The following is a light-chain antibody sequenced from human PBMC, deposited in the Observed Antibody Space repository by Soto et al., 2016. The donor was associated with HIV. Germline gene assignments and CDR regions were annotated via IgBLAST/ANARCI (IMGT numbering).Light chain of an antibody. CDR2: LAS. Sequence: DIVMTQSPLSLPVAPGEPASISCRSSQSLLYSNGYHYLDWYLQKPGQSPQLLIYLASNRASGVPDRFSGSGSGTDFTLKISRVEAEDVGVYFCVQSRQDWTFGQGTRVDIK. V-gene: IGKV2-28*01. CDR3: VQSRQDWT. CDR1: QSLLYSNGYHY. J-gene: IGKJ1*01.